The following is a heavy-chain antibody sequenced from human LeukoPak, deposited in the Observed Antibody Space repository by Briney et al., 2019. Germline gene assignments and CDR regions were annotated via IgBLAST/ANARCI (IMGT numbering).Heavy chain of an antibody. D-gene: IGHD5-18*01. CDR2: IYHSGST. CDR3: ARGVAELYSYGSETTPPLIGYFDY. V-gene: IGHV4-30-2*01. Sequence: PSETLSLTCAVSGGSISSGGYSWSWIRQPPGKGLEWIGYIYHSGSTYYNPSLKSRVTISVDRSKNQFSLKLSSVTAADTAVYYCARGVAELYSYGSETTPPLIGYFDYWGQGTLVTVSS. CDR1: GGSISSGGYS. J-gene: IGHJ4*02.